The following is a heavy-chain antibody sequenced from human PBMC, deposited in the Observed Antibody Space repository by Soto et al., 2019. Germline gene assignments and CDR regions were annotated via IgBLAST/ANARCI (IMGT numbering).Heavy chain of an antibody. CDR1: GYTFTSYY. CDR3: ARTPRGSYYYDSSGYYLLSAFDI. CDR2: INPSGGST. V-gene: IGHV1-46*03. Sequence: ASVKVSCKASGYTFTSYYMHWVRQAPGQGLEWMGIINPSGGSTSYAQKLQGRVTMTRDTSTSTVYMELNSLRSEDTAVYYCARTPRGSYYYDSSGYYLLSAFDIWG. J-gene: IGHJ3*02. D-gene: IGHD3-22*01.